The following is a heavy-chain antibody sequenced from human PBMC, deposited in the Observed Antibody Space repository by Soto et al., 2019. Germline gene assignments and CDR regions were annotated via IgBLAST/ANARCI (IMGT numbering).Heavy chain of an antibody. CDR1: GGTFSSYA. CDR3: ARLESVVTATLYYYGMDV. Sequence: VQLVQSGAEVKKPGSSVKVSCKASGGTFSSYAISWVRQAPGQGLEWMGGIIPIFGTANYAQKFQGRVTITADESTSTAYMELSSLRSEDTAVYYCARLESVVTATLYYYGMDVWGQGTTVTVSS. D-gene: IGHD2-21*02. CDR2: IIPIFGTA. J-gene: IGHJ6*02. V-gene: IGHV1-69*01.